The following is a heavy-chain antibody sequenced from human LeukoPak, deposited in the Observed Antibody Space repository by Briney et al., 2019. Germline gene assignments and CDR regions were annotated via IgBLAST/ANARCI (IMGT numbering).Heavy chain of an antibody. CDR2: ALYTGST. CDR1: GGSISSYF. V-gene: IGHV4-59*01. Sequence: SETLSLICSVSGGSISSYFWSWIRQASGKGLEWVGYALYTGSTEYNPALKSRVTISLDTSNNQFSLRLSSVTAADTAVYYCARDNGYSYGIDYWGQGRLVTVSS. CDR3: ARDNGYSYGIDY. D-gene: IGHD5-18*01. J-gene: IGHJ4*02.